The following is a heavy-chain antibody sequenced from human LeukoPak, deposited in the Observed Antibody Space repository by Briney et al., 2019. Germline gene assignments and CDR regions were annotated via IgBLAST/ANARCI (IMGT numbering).Heavy chain of an antibody. CDR3: ARGPPYYYDGSGYYYFDY. V-gene: IGHV4-34*01. CDR2: INHNGST. J-gene: IGHJ4*02. Sequence: ETLSLTCAVYGGSFSGYYWTWIRQPPGKGLEWIGEINHNGSTNYNPSLKSRGTISVDTSKNQFSLKLSSVTAADTAVYYCARGPPYYYDGSGYYYFDYWGQGTLVTVSS. D-gene: IGHD3-22*01. CDR1: GGSFSGYY.